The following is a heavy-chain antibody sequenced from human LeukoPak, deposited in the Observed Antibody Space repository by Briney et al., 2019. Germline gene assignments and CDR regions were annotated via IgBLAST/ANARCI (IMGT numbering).Heavy chain of an antibody. CDR1: GYTFTSYY. V-gene: IGHV1-46*01. CDR3: ARVGSWYPDYYYYGMDV. Sequence: ASVTVSFTASGYTFTSYYMHWVRQAPGQGLEWMGIINPSGGSTSYAQKFQGRVTMTRDTSTSTVYMELSSLRSEDTAVYYCARVGSWYPDYYYYGMDVWGQGTAVTVSS. D-gene: IGHD6-13*01. CDR2: INPSGGST. J-gene: IGHJ6*02.